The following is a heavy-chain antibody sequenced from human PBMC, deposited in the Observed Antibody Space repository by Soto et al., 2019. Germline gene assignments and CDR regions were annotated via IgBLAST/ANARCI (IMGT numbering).Heavy chain of an antibody. D-gene: IGHD2-2*01. J-gene: IGHJ3*02. Sequence: ASVKVSCEASGYTFTGYYIHWVRQAPGQGLEWMGWINPNSGGTNYAQKFQGWVTMTRDTSISTAYMELSRLRSDDTAVYYCARDCSSPRHHDAFDMWGPGTMVTV. CDR3: ARDCSSPRHHDAFDM. V-gene: IGHV1-2*04. CDR1: GYTFTGYY. CDR2: INPNSGGT.